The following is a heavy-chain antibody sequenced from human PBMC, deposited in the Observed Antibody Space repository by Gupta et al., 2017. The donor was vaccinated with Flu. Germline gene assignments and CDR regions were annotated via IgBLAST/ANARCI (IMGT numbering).Heavy chain of an antibody. CDR1: GFTFSSYA. Sequence: EVQLLESGGGLVQPGGSLRLSCAASGFTFSSYAMSWVRQAPGKGLEWVSAISGSGGSTYYADSVKGRFTISRDNSKNTLYLQMNSLRAEDTAVYYCAKDPFGYGDYANWFDPWGQGTLVTVSS. J-gene: IGHJ5*02. CDR2: ISGSGGST. D-gene: IGHD4-17*01. V-gene: IGHV3-23*01. CDR3: AKDPFGYGDYANWFDP.